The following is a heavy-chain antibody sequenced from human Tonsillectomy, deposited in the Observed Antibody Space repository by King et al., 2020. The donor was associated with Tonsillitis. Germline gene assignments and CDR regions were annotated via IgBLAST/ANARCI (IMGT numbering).Heavy chain of an antibody. CDR3: ARDPASYSSGWPYFDY. CDR1: GGTFSSYA. Sequence: VQLVQSGAEVKKPVSSVKVSCKASGGTFSSYAINWVRQAPGQGLEWMGGIMPIFGTANYAQKFQGRVTITADESTSTAYMEVSSLRYEDTAVYYCARDPASYSSGWPYFDYWGQGTLVTVSS. D-gene: IGHD6-19*01. J-gene: IGHJ4*02. CDR2: IMPIFGTA. V-gene: IGHV1-69*01.